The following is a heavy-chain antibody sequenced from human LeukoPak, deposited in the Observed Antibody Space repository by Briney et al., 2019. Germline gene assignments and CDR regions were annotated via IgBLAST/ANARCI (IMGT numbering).Heavy chain of an antibody. V-gene: IGHV5-51*01. Sequence: GASLKISCKGTGYRFSDHWIGWVRPTPGKGLAWMGIIYPGNSETRYSPSFQGQVTISADKSISTAYLQWSNLKASDTAMYFCAWDSGGYPDFWGQGTLVTVTS. J-gene: IGHJ4*02. CDR1: GYRFSDHW. CDR3: AWDSGGYPDF. D-gene: IGHD6-19*01. CDR2: IYPGNSET.